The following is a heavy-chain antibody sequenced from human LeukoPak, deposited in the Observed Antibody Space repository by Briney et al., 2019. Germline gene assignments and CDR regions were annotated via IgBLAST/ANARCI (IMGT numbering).Heavy chain of an antibody. Sequence: PGGSLRLSCAASGFTFSSYAMSWVRQAPGKGLEWVSAISGSGGSTYYADSVKGRFTISRDNSKNTLYLQMNSLRAEDTAVYYCAKDSRIVVVPVYYYGMDVWGQGTTVTVSS. D-gene: IGHD2-2*01. CDR1: GFTFSSYA. CDR2: ISGSGGST. CDR3: AKDSRIVVVPVYYYGMDV. V-gene: IGHV3-23*01. J-gene: IGHJ6*02.